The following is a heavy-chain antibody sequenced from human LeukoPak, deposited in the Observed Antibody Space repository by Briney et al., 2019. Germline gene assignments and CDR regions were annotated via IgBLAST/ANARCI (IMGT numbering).Heavy chain of an antibody. J-gene: IGHJ3*02. D-gene: IGHD1-14*01. V-gene: IGHV1-46*01. CDR2: INPSGGST. Sequence: GASVKVSCKASGYTFTGYYMHWVRQAPGQGLEWMGIINPSGGSTSYAQKFQGRVTMTRDMSTSTVYMELSSLRSEDTAVYYCARPTATITPSSPLSAFDIWGQGTMVTVSS. CDR3: ARPTATITPSSPLSAFDI. CDR1: GYTFTGYY.